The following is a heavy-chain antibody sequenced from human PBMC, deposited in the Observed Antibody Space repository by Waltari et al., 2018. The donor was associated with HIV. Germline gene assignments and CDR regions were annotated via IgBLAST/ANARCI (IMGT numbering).Heavy chain of an antibody. J-gene: IGHJ6*02. D-gene: IGHD2-15*01. V-gene: IGHV4-59*11. CDR3: ARGPIMTPGNFYNGFDV. Sequence: QVQLLESGPGLVKPSETLSLTCSVSGGSISNHYLSWIRQPPGKGLEWIGNIYYSGNTNYNSSLNSRVTLSVDTSKNQFSLKLSSVTAADTAIYYCARGPIMTPGNFYNGFDVWGRGTTVIVSS. CDR2: IYYSGNT. CDR1: GGSISNHY.